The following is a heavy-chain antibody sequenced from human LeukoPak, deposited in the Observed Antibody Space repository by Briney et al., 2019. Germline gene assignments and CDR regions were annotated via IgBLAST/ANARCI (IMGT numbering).Heavy chain of an antibody. CDR2: IYYSGST. CDR3: ARGGGAATGTIDY. D-gene: IGHD6-13*01. CDR1: GGSISSYY. Sequence: SETLSLTCTVAGGSISSYYWSWIRQPPGKGLEWIGYIYYSGSTNYNPSLKSRVTISVDTSKNQFSLKLSSVTAADTAVYYCARGGGAATGTIDYWGQGTLVTVSS. V-gene: IGHV4-59*01. J-gene: IGHJ4*02.